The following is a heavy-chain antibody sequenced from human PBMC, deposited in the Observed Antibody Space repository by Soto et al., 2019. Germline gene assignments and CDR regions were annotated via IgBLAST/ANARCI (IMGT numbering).Heavy chain of an antibody. CDR1: GGSISSGGYS. Sequence: KPSETLSLTCTVSGGSISSGGYSWSWIRQPPGKGLERIGYIYHSGSTYYNPSLKSRVTISVDRSKNQFSLKLSSVTAADTAVYYCASGIAAASILYYYGMDVWGQGTTVTVSS. CDR3: ASGIAAASILYYYGMDV. V-gene: IGHV4-30-2*01. D-gene: IGHD6-13*01. J-gene: IGHJ6*02. CDR2: IYHSGST.